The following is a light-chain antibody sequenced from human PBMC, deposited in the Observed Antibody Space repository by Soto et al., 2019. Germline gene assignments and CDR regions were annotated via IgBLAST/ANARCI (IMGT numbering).Light chain of an antibody. Sequence: DIQMTQSPSSLSASVGDRVSITCRASQSITTYLNWYQQKPGKAPKLLISAASNLQPGVPSKFSGSGSGTDFTLTIASLRPEDFATYYCQQSHSTPRTFGGGTKVEIK. V-gene: IGKV1-39*01. CDR2: AAS. J-gene: IGKJ4*01. CDR3: QQSHSTPRT. CDR1: QSITTY.